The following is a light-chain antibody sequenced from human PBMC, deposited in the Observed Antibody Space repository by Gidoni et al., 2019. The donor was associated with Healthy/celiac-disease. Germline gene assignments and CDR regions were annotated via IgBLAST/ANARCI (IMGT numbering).Light chain of an antibody. CDR3: QQYNNWPPFT. CDR1: QSVSSN. V-gene: IGKV3-15*01. J-gene: IGKJ3*01. Sequence: EIVMTQSPATLSVSPGERATLSCRASQSVSSNLAWYQQKPGQAPRLLIYGASTRATGIPARFSGSGSGTVFTLTISSLQSEDCAVYYCQQYNNWPPFTFGPGTKVDIK. CDR2: GAS.